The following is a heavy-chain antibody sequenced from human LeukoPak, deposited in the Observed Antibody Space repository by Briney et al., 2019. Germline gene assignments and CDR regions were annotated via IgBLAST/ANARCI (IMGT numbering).Heavy chain of an antibody. CDR1: GFTFSSYA. V-gene: IGHV3-64*01. CDR2: ISSNGGST. Sequence: GGSLRLSCAASGFTFSSYAMHWVRQAPGKGLEYVSAISSNGGSTYYANSVKGRFTISRDNSKNTLYLQMGSLRAEDMAVYYCARVYVGRPSGVGDYYYYMDVWGKGTTVTVSS. CDR3: ARVYVGRPSGVGDYYYYMDV. J-gene: IGHJ6*03. D-gene: IGHD3-16*01.